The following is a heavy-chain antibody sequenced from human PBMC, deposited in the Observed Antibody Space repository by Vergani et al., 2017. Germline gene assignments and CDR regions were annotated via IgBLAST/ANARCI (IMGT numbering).Heavy chain of an antibody. Sequence: QVLLVQSGAEVKKPGASVKVSCKASGYTFTGYYMHWVRQAPGQGLEWMGWINPKSGGTNYAQKFQGRVTMTREASIRAADMELSRLSSDDTAVYYCARXRRSVASRYYDSSGYYFSDYFDCWGQGTLVPVSS. CDR3: ARXRRSVASRYYDSSGYYFSDYFDC. J-gene: IGHJ4*02. CDR1: GYTFTGYY. D-gene: IGHD3-22*01. CDR2: INPKSGGT. V-gene: IGHV1-2*02.